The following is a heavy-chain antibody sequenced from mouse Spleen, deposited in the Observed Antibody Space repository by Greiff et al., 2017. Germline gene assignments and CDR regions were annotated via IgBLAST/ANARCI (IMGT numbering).Heavy chain of an antibody. CDR2: INPYNDGT. V-gene: IGHV1-14*01. J-gene: IGHJ3*01. CDR1: GYTFTSYV. CDR3: ARSRITTATWFAY. D-gene: IGHD1-2*01. Sequence: VQLKQSGPELVKPGASVKMSCKASGYTFTSYVMHWVKQKPGQGLEWIGYINPYNDGTKYNEKFKGKATLTSDKSSSTAYMELSSLTSEDSAVYYCARSRITTATWFAYWGQGTLVTVSA.